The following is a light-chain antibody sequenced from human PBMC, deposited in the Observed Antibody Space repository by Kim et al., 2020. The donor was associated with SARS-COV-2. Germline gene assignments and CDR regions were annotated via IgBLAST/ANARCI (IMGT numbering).Light chain of an antibody. CDR3: HQYNDWPPGDT. CDR2: GAS. V-gene: IGKV3-15*01. Sequence: PGESTPLSCRASQSVSNTLAWYQHKPGQPPRLLIYGASTRATGVPDRFSGSGSGTDFTLTVSSLQSEDFAIYYCHQYNDWPPGDTFGQGTKLEI. J-gene: IGKJ2*01. CDR1: QSVSNT.